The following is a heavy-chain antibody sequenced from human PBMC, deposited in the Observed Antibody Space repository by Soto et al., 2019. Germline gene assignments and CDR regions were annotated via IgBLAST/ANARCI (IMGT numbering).Heavy chain of an antibody. V-gene: IGHV3-64*01. CDR3: AREGYCSSTSCYSFDY. CDR1: GFTFSSYA. Sequence: EVQLVESGGGLVQPGGSLRLSCSASGFTFSSYAMHWVRQAPGKGLEYVSAISSNGGSTYYANSVKGRFTISRDNSKNTLDLQMGSRRAEDMAVYYCAREGYCSSTSCYSFDYWGQGTLVTVSS. D-gene: IGHD2-2*01. J-gene: IGHJ4*02. CDR2: ISSNGGST.